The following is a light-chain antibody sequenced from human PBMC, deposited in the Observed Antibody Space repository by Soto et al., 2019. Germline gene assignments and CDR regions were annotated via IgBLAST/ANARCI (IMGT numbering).Light chain of an antibody. CDR3: NSYAGNYIVI. J-gene: IGLJ7*01. V-gene: IGLV2-8*01. CDR1: SSDVGAYNY. Sequence: QSALTQPASVSGSPGQSITISCTGTSSDVGAYNYVCWYQQHPGKAPKLILYEVTKRPSGVPDRFSGSKSGNTASLTVSGLQAEDEADYYCNSYAGNYIVIFGGGTQLTVL. CDR2: EVT.